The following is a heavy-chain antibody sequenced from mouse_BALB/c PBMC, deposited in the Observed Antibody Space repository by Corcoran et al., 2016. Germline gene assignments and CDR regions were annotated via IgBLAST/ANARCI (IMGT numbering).Heavy chain of an antibody. CDR3: ARSYDYDYFDY. Sequence: QVTLKESGPGILQPSQTLSLTCYFSGFSLSTSGMGVSWIRQPSGKGLEWLAHIYWDDDKRYNPSLKSRLTISKDTSRNQVFLKITSVDTADTATYFCARSYDYDYFDYWGQGTTLTVSS. D-gene: IGHD2-4*01. CDR1: GFSLSTSGMG. V-gene: IGHV8-12*01. CDR2: IYWDDDK. J-gene: IGHJ2*01.